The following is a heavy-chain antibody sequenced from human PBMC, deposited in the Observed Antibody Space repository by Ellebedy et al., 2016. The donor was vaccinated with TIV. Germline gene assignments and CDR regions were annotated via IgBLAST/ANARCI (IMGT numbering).Heavy chain of an antibody. V-gene: IGHV1-18*01. J-gene: IGHJ3*02. CDR2: ISAYNGNT. CDR1: GYTFTSYG. CDR3: ARFGVLLWSGYDDAFEI. D-gene: IGHD3-3*01. Sequence: ASVKVSXXASGYTFTSYGISWVRQAPGQGLEWMGWISAYNGNTNYAQKLQGRVTMTTDTSTSTAYMELRSLRSDDTAVYYCARFGVLLWSGYDDAFEIWGQGTMVTASS.